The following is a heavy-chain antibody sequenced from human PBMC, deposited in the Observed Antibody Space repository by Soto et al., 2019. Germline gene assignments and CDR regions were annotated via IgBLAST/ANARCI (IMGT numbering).Heavy chain of an antibody. J-gene: IGHJ5*02. V-gene: IGHV4-59*01. CDR2: VYNSGST. D-gene: IGHD3-3*01. CDR1: GDSMNPYS. CDR3: ATRITVFGLLIPPFDP. Sequence: SETLSLTCTVSGDSMNPYSWSWIRQPPGKGLEWIGYVYNSGSTTYNYSFKNRVTMSIDTSENQFSLKVSSVTAAVTAIYYCATRITVFGLLIPPFDPWGQGTQVPVSS.